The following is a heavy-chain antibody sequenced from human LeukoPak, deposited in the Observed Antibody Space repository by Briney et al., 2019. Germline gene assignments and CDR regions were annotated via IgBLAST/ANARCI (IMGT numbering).Heavy chain of an antibody. J-gene: IGHJ4*02. Sequence: GGSLRLSCAASGFTFSSCIMNWVRQAPGKGLEWVSSISSSSSYIYYADSVKGRFTISRDNAKNSLYLQMNSLRAEDTAVYYCARGKYDYVWGSYRPYFDYWGQGTLVTVSS. D-gene: IGHD3-16*02. V-gene: IGHV3-21*01. CDR2: ISSSSSYI. CDR1: GFTFSSCI. CDR3: ARGKYDYVWGSYRPYFDY.